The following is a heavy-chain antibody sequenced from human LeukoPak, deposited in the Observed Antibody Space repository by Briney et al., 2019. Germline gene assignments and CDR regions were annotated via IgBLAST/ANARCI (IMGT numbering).Heavy chain of an antibody. CDR1: GGSFSGYY. Sequence: SETLSLTCAVYGGSFSGYYWSWLRQPPGKGLEWVGEINHSGSTNYNPSLKSRVTISVDTSKNQFSLKLSSVTAADTAVYYCARHLYSFDFGYWGQGTLVNVSP. J-gene: IGHJ4*02. V-gene: IGHV4-34*01. D-gene: IGHD2-8*01. CDR3: ARHLYSFDFGY. CDR2: INHSGST.